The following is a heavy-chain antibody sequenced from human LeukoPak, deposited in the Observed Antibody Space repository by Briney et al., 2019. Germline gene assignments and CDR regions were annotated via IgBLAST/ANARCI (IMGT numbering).Heavy chain of an antibody. J-gene: IGHJ6*02. Sequence: SEALSLTCTVSGGSVSSGSYYWSWIRQPPGKGLEWIGYIYYSGSTNYNPSLKSRVTISVDTSKNQFSLKLSSVTAADTAVYYCARAAPYYDFWSGYSTNNYYYYGMDVWGQGTTVTVSS. D-gene: IGHD3-3*01. V-gene: IGHV4-61*01. CDR1: GGSVSSGSYY. CDR2: IYYSGST. CDR3: ARAAPYYDFWSGYSTNNYYYYGMDV.